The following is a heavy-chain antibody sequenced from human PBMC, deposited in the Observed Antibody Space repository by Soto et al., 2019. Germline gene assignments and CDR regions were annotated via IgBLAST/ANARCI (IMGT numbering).Heavy chain of an antibody. CDR1: GFIFNNYW. J-gene: IGHJ6*03. CDR3: TRQTYQLLSGYYYYYMDV. V-gene: IGHV3-74*01. CDR2: INSDGSNT. Sequence: GGSLRLSCAASGFIFNNYWMYWVRQTPGEGPVWVSQINSDGSNTNYADSVKGRFTISRDNAKNTLYLQMNSLRAEDTAVYYCTRQTYQLLSGYYYYYMDVWGKGTTVTVSS. D-gene: IGHD2-2*01.